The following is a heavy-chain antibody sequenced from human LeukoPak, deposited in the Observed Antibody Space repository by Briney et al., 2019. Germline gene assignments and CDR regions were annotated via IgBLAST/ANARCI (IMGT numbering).Heavy chain of an antibody. CDR3: ARAAAAGATDY. J-gene: IGHJ4*02. D-gene: IGHD6-13*01. Sequence: GGSLRLSCAASGFTVSSNYMSWVRQAPGKGLEWGSVIYSGGSTYYADSVKGRFTISRDNSKNTLYLQMNSLRAEDTAVYYCARAAAAGATDYWGQGTLVTVSS. V-gene: IGHV3-53*01. CDR1: GFTVSSNY. CDR2: IYSGGST.